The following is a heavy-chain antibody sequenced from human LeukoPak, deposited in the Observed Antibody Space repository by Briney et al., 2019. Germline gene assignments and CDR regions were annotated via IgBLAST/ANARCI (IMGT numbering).Heavy chain of an antibody. CDR2: IYYSGST. CDR3: ARGIRITMVRGVTKYYFDY. D-gene: IGHD3-10*01. V-gene: IGHV4-59*01. J-gene: IGHJ4*02. Sequence: SETLSLTCTVSGGSISSYYWSWIRQPPGKGLEWIGYIYYSGSTNYNPSLKSRVTISVDTSKNQFSLKLSSVTAADTAVYYCARGIRITMVRGVTKYYFDYWGQGTLVTVSS. CDR1: GGSISSYY.